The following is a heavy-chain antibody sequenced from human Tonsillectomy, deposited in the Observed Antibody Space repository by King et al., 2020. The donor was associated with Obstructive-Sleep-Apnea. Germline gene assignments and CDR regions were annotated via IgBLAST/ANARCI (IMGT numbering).Heavy chain of an antibody. D-gene: IGHD4-11*01. CDR1: GFTFNTYS. J-gene: IGHJ6*02. Sequence: VQLVESGGGVVQPGRSLRLSCAASGFTFNTYSIHWVRQAPGNGLEWVALISYHGIDEYYADSVKGRFTISRDNSKNRVYLQMNSLRADDTALYFCARDVHSDYALLYTLDVWGQGTTVTVSS. V-gene: IGHV3-30*04. CDR3: ARDVHSDYALLYTLDV. CDR2: ISYHGIDE.